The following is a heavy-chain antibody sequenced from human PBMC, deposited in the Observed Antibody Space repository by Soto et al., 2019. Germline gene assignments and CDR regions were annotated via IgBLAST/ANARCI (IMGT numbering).Heavy chain of an antibody. CDR2: ISAYNGNT. V-gene: IGHV1-18*01. J-gene: IGHJ5*02. CDR1: GYTFTNYG. D-gene: IGHD6-19*01. CDR3: SRTRAVAGAKSWFDL. Sequence: QVQLVQSGAEVKKPGASVKVSCKASGYTFTNYGINWVRQAPGQGLEWLGWISAYNGNTNYAQKLQGRVTLTTNASTSTAYMDLRSLRSDDTAVYYCSRTRAVAGAKSWFDLWGQGTLVTVSS.